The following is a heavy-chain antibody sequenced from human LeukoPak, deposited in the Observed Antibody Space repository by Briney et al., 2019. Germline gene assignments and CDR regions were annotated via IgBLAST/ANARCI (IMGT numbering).Heavy chain of an antibody. CDR1: GFTISTYG. D-gene: IGHD6-19*01. CDR2: ISPDGSST. V-gene: IGHV3-74*01. Sequence: GGSLRLSCAASGFTISTYGMSWVRQAPGKGLVWVSRISPDGSSTTYADSVKGRFTVSRDNAKNTLYLQMDSLRAEDTAVYHCARLTVTGTNYWGQGTLVTVSS. J-gene: IGHJ4*02. CDR3: ARLTVTGTNY.